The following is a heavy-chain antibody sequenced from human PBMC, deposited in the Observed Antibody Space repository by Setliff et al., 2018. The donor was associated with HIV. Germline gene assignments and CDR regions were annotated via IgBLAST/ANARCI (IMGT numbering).Heavy chain of an antibody. Sequence: SETLSLTCAVYGESLSDYYWSWIRQPPGKGLEWIGEINHNKSSDCNPSLKSRVTMSVDTSKNQFSLKLSSVTAADTAVYYCARGVPLLPPNFWGQGTLVTVSS. V-gene: IGHV4-34*01. J-gene: IGHJ4*02. CDR1: GESLSDYY. CDR3: ARGVPLLPPNF. D-gene: IGHD2-15*01. CDR2: INHNKSS.